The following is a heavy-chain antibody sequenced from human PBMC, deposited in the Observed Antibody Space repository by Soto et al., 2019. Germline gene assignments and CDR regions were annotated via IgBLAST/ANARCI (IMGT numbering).Heavy chain of an antibody. Sequence: GGSLRLSCAASGFTFSSYAMHWVRQAPGKGLEWVAVISYDGSNKYYADSVKGRFTFSSDNSKNTLYLQMNSLRAEDTAVYYCAREGGYYYDSSGYNWFDPWGQGTMVTVSS. J-gene: IGHJ5*02. CDR3: AREGGYYYDSSGYNWFDP. D-gene: IGHD3-22*01. CDR2: ISYDGSNK. V-gene: IGHV3-30-3*01. CDR1: GFTFSSYA.